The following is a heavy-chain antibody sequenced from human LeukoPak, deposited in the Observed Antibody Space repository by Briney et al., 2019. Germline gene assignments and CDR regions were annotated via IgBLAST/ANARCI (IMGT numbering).Heavy chain of an antibody. CDR3: ARVGGMVRGVILRY. CDR1: GYTFTSYD. CDR2: MNPNSGNT. J-gene: IGHJ4*02. D-gene: IGHD3-10*01. V-gene: IGHV1-8*03. Sequence: WASVTVSCKASGYTFTSYDINWVRPATGQGLEWMGWMNPNSGNTGYSQKFQGRVTITRNTSISTAYMELSSRRSEDTAVYYCARVGGMVRGVILRYWGQGTLVTVSS.